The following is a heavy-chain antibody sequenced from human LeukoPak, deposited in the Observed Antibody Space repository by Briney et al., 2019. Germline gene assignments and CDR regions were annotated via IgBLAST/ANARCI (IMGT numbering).Heavy chain of an antibody. CDR1: GFTFTSSA. J-gene: IGHJ4*02. CDR2: IVVGSGNT. V-gene: IGHV1-58*02. CDR3: AAESYCSSTSCYN. Sequence: ASVKVSCKASGFTFTSSAMQWVRQARGQRLEWIGWIVVGSGNTNYAQMFQERVTITRDMSTSTAYMELSSLRSEDTAVYYCAAESYCSSTSCYNWGQGTLVTVSS. D-gene: IGHD2-2*02.